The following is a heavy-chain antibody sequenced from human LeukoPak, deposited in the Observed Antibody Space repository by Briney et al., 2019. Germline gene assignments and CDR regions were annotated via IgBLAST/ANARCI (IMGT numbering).Heavy chain of an antibody. J-gene: IGHJ5*02. D-gene: IGHD3-3*01. Sequence: SETLSLTCTVSGGSISSGSYYWSWIRQPAGKGLEWIGRIYTSGSTDYNPSLKSRVTISVDTSKNQFSLKLSSVTAADTAVYYCARDRIFGGSDPWGQGTLVTVSS. CDR2: IYTSGST. CDR3: ARDRIFGGSDP. CDR1: GGSISSGSYY. V-gene: IGHV4-61*02.